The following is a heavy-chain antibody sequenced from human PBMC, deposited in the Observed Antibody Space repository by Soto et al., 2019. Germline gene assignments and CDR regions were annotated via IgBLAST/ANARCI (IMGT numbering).Heavy chain of an antibody. V-gene: IGHV4-61*08. D-gene: IGHD6-13*01. J-gene: IGHJ4*02. Sequence: SETLSLTCTVSGGSISSGGYYWSWIRQHPGKGLEWIGYIYYSGSTNYNPSLKSRVTISVDTSKNQFSLKLSSVTAADTAVYYCARDGYSSSWFDWGQGTLVTVSS. CDR3: ARDGYSSSWFD. CDR2: IYYSGST. CDR1: GGSISSGGYY.